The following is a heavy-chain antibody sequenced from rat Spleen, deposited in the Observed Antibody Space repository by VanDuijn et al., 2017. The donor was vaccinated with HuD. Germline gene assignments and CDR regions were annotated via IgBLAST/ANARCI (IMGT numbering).Heavy chain of an antibody. CDR3: XXPSXXXPXXX. J-gene: IGHJ3*01. Sequence: EVQLVESGGGLVQPGRSMKLSCAASGFTFSNYYMAWVRQAPTNGLEWVASISTGGGNTYYRDSVKGRLTISSDNANSSLYLQTDSLQSEDTTTYYXXXPSXXXPXXXWGQGTXXTVSS. V-gene: IGHV5-25*01. CDR2: ISTGGGNT. CDR1: GFTFSNYY.